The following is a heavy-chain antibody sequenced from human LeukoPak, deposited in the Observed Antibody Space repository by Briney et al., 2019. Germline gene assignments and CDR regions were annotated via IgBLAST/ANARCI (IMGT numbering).Heavy chain of an antibody. V-gene: IGHV4-34*01. D-gene: IGHD3-10*01. CDR3: ARVTADYGSGSRPNFDY. CDR2: INHSGST. CDR1: GGSFSGYY. Sequence: SETLSLTCAVYGGSFSGYYWSWIRQPPGKGLEWIGEINHSGSTNYNPSLKSRVTISVDTSKTQFSLKLSSVPAADPAVYYCARVTADYGSGSRPNFDYWGQGTLVTVSS. J-gene: IGHJ4*02.